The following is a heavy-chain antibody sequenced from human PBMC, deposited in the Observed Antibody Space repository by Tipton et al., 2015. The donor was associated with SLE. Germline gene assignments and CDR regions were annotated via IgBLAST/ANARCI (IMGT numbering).Heavy chain of an antibody. CDR3: ARHPWGKTWIGRIDY. Sequence: TLSLTCTVSGGSISNYYWSWIRQPPGKELEWIGCFYNSGSTYSNPSLKSRVTMSVDTSKNQFSLKLSSVTAADTAVYFCARHPWGKTWIGRIDYWGQGALVTVSS. CDR1: GGSISNYY. CDR2: FYNSGST. J-gene: IGHJ4*02. D-gene: IGHD3-16*01. V-gene: IGHV4-59*08.